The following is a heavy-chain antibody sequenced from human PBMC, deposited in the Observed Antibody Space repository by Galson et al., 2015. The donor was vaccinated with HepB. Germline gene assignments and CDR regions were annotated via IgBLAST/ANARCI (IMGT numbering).Heavy chain of an antibody. CDR2: IIPILGIA. J-gene: IGHJ5*02. V-gene: IGHV1-69*04. CDR1: GGTFSSYA. Sequence: SVKVSCKASGGTFSSYAISWVRQAPGQGLEWMGRIIPILGIANYAQKFQGRVTITADKSTSTAYMELSSLRSEDTAVYYCAREIVVVPAAGNWFDPWGQGTLVTVSS. CDR3: AREIVVVPAAGNWFDP. D-gene: IGHD2-2*01.